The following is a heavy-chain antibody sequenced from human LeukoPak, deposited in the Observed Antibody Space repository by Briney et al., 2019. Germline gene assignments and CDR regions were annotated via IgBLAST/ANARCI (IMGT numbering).Heavy chain of an antibody. CDR2: IKSKTDGRTT. J-gene: IGHJ4*02. Sequence: GGSLRLSCAASGFTFSNAWMSWFRQAPGKGLEWVGRIKSKTDGRTTDYAAPVKGRFTISRDDSKNTLYQQMNSLKTEDTAVYYCTTDQRDYYDSSGYNREWGQGTLVTVSS. CDR3: TTDQRDYYDSSGYNRE. CDR1: GFTFSNAW. D-gene: IGHD3-22*01. V-gene: IGHV3-15*01.